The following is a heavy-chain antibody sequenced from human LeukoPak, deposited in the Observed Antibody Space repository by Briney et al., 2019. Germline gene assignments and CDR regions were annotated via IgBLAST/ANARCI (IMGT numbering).Heavy chain of an antibody. J-gene: IGHJ4*02. CDR3: ATAPSGSGTFLDY. V-gene: IGHV3-33*01. Sequence: GGSLRLSCAASGFTFSSYGMHWVRQAPGKGLEWVAVIWYGGSDKYYADSVKGRFTISRDNSKNTLYLQMNSLRADDTAVYYCATAPSGSGTFLDYRGQGTLVTVSS. CDR1: GFTFSSYG. CDR2: IWYGGSDK. D-gene: IGHD3-10*01.